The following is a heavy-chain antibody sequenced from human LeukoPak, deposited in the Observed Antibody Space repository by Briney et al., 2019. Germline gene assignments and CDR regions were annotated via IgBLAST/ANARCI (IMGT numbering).Heavy chain of an antibody. D-gene: IGHD6-13*01. V-gene: IGHV3-30*18. CDR1: GFTFSSYT. J-gene: IGHJ4*02. CDR3: AKDRVRGSSWSYTFDY. Sequence: GGSLRLSCAASGFTFSSYTMNWVRQAPGKGLEWVAVISYDGSNKYYADSVKGRFTISRDNSKNTLYLQMNSLRAEDTAVYFCAKDRVRGSSWSYTFDYWGQGTLVTVSS. CDR2: ISYDGSNK.